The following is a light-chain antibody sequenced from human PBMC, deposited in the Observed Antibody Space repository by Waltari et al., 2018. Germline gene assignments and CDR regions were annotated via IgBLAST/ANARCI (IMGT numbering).Light chain of an antibody. CDR1: SFNIGSNP. CDR2: SNS. V-gene: IGLV1-44*01. CDR3: AAWDNSLNSLV. J-gene: IGLJ1*01. Sequence: QSVLTQPPSASGTPGQRVTISCSGNSFNIGSNPVNWYQQLPGTAPKLLVYSNSERPSGVPDRFSGSKSGSSGSLAISGLQSEDEADYYCAAWDNSLNSLVFGTGTEVSVL.